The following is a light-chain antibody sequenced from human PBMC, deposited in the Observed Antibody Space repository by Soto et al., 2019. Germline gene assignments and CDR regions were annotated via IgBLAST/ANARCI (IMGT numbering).Light chain of an antibody. Sequence: EIVLTQSPGTLSLSPGERATLSCRASQSVGSSYLAWYQQKPGQAPRLLIYGASSRATGIPDRFSGSGSGTDFTLTISRLEPEDFAVYYCQQHGSSPPITFGQGTRLEIK. CDR2: GAS. V-gene: IGKV3-20*01. J-gene: IGKJ5*01. CDR3: QQHGSSPPIT. CDR1: QSVGSSY.